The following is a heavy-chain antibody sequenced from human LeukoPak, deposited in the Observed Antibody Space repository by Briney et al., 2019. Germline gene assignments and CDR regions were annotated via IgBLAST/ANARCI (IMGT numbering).Heavy chain of an antibody. CDR1: GFTFNRRG. CDR3: AKDRFEVYGSGSYYIFDY. D-gene: IGHD3-10*01. CDR2: IRYDGGET. Sequence: PGGSLRLSCAASGFTFNRRGMHWVRQAPGKGLEWVAFIRYDGGETFYADFVKGRFTISRDNSKNTLSLQLNTLRPEDTAVYYCAKDRFEVYGSGSYYIFDYWGQGTLVTVSS. V-gene: IGHV3-30*02. J-gene: IGHJ4*02.